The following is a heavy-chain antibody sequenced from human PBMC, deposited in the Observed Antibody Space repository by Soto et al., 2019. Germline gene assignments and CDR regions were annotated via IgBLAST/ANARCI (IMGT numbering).Heavy chain of an antibody. CDR2: INPSGGST. Sequence: ASVKVSCKASGYTFTSYYMHWVRQAPGQGLEWMGIINPSGGSTSYAQKFQGRVTMTRDTSTSTVYMELSSLRSEDTAVYYCAGDRVPIILHYGMDVWGQGTTVTVSS. CDR3: AGDRVPIILHYGMDV. J-gene: IGHJ6*02. CDR1: GYTFTSYY. D-gene: IGHD3-3*02. V-gene: IGHV1-46*01.